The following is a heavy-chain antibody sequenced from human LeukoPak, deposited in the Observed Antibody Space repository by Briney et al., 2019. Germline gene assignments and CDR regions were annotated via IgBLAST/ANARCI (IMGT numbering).Heavy chain of an antibody. D-gene: IGHD3-3*01. J-gene: IGHJ4*02. CDR3: ARHSVLRFLERLVGRYFDY. V-gene: IGHV4-34*01. CDR1: GGSFSGYY. Sequence: SETLSLTCVVYGGSFSGYYWSWIRQPPGKGLEWIGEINHSGSTNYNPSLKSRVTISVDTSKNQFSLKLSSVTAADTAVYYCARHSVLRFLERLVGRYFDYWGQGTLVTVSS. CDR2: INHSGST.